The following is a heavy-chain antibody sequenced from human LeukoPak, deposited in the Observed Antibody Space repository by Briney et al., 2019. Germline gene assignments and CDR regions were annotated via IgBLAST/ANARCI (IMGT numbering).Heavy chain of an antibody. D-gene: IGHD3-9*01. CDR1: GGSISSLY. CDR3: ARHVWLQPFDY. Sequence: PSETLSLTCSVSGGSISSLYWSWIRQSPGKGLEWIGYIYYSGSTNYNPSLKSRVTISVDTSKNQFSLKLSSVTAADTAVYYCARHVWLQPFDYWGQGTLVTVSS. V-gene: IGHV4-59*08. CDR2: IYYSGST. J-gene: IGHJ4*02.